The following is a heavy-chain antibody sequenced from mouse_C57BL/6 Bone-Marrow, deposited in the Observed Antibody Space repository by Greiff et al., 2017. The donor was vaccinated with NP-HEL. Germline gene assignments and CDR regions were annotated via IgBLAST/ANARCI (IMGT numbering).Heavy chain of an antibody. Sequence: QVQLQQSGAELVMPGASVKLSCKASGYTFTSYWMHWVKQRPGQGLEWIGEIDPSDSYTNYNQKFKGKSTLTVDKSSSTAYMQLSSLTSEDSAVYYCASDYYGSSYGAMDYWGQGTSVTVSS. CDR2: IDPSDSYT. CDR3: ASDYYGSSYGAMDY. V-gene: IGHV1-69*01. CDR1: GYTFTSYW. D-gene: IGHD1-1*01. J-gene: IGHJ4*01.